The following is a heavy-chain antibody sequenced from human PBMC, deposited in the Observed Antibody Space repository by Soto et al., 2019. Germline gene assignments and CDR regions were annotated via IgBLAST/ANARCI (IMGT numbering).Heavy chain of an antibody. Sequence: GVSLRHSCSASGFTFSSYTMGWVRQAPGKGLEGVSCLARCGSTCYADSVRRRFTIPGHNCKNTMYLQMNNVRAEDTAVYYCARKKNDPAYYYYLDVWGKGTRVTVAS. J-gene: IGHJ6*03. CDR3: ARKKNDPAYYYYLDV. D-gene: IGHD1-1*01. CDR1: GFTFSSYT. CDR2: LARCGST. V-gene: IGHV3-53*04.